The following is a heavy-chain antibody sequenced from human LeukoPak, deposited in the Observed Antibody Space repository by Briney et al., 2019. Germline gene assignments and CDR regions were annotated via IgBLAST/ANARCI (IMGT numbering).Heavy chain of an antibody. D-gene: IGHD3-10*01. V-gene: IGHV4-39*01. CDR1: GGSISSSSYY. Sequence: PSETLSLTCTVSGGSISSSSYYWGWIRQPPGKGLEWIGSIYYSGSTYYNPSLKSRVTISVDTSKSQFSLKLSSVTAADTAVYYCATPAFYGSGSYFDAFDIWGQGTMVTVSS. CDR3: ATPAFYGSGSYFDAFDI. J-gene: IGHJ3*02. CDR2: IYYSGST.